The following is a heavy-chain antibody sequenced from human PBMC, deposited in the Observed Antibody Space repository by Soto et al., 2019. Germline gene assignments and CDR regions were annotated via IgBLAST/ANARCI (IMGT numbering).Heavy chain of an antibody. CDR2: ISYDGSNK. V-gene: IGHV3-30*03. CDR3: ARDHRPVWFDY. Sequence: GGSLRLSCAASGFTFSSYSMNWVRQAPGKGLEWVAVISYDGSNKYYADSVKGRFTISRENSKNTLYLQMNSLRAEDTAVYDCARDHRPVWFDYWGQGTLVTVSS. D-gene: IGHD3-16*01. CDR1: GFTFSSYS. J-gene: IGHJ4*02.